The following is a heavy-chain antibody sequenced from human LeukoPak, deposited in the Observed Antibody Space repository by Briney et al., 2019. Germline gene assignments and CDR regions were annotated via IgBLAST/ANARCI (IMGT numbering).Heavy chain of an antibody. Sequence: GGSLRLSCAASGFTFSSYWMHWVRQAPGKGLVWVSRINSDGSSTSYADSVKGRFTIPRDNAKNTLYLQMNSLRAEDTAVYYCAIDIVVVPAATEYFQQWGQGTLVTVSS. CDR3: AIDIVVVPAATEYFQQ. CDR1: GFTFSSYW. D-gene: IGHD2-2*01. V-gene: IGHV3-74*01. J-gene: IGHJ1*01. CDR2: INSDGSST.